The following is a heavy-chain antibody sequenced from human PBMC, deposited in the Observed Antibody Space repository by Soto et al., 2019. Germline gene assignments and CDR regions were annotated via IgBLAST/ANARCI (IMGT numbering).Heavy chain of an antibody. J-gene: IGHJ6*02. Sequence: SETLSLTCTVSGGSISSGGYYWSWIRQHPGKGLEWIGYIYYSGSTYYNPSLKSRVNISVDTSKNQLSLKLSFVTAADTAVYYCARDYYDSSGYFFDYYYYYGMDVWGQGTTVTVSS. CDR3: ARDYYDSSGYFFDYYYYYGMDV. CDR2: IYYSGST. D-gene: IGHD3-22*01. V-gene: IGHV4-31*03. CDR1: GGSISSGGYY.